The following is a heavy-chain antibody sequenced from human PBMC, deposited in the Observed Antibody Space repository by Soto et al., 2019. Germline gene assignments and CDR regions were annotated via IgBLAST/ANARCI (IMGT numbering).Heavy chain of an antibody. CDR1: GGSFSGYY. CDR2: INHSGST. CDR3: ARASYGMDV. Sequence: SETLSLTCAVYGGSFSGYYWSWIRQPPGKGLEWIGEINHSGSTNYNPSLKSRVTISVDTSKNQFSLKLSSVTAADTAVYYCARASYGMDVWGQGTTVTVSS. J-gene: IGHJ6*02. V-gene: IGHV4-34*01.